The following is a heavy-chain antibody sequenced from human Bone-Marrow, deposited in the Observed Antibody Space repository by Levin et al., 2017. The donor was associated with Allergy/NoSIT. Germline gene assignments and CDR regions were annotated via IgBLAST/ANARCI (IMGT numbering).Heavy chain of an antibody. CDR1: GFTFSSYA. CDR3: AKVRPIQQWSPYYYYGMDV. J-gene: IGHJ6*02. V-gene: IGHV3-23*01. CDR2: LSSSGGAT. Sequence: GGSLRLSCAASGFTFSSYAMTWVRQAPGKGLEWVSSLSSSGGATYLADSVKGRFTVSRDNSKNTLYLQLNRLRAEDTAVYYCAKVRPIQQWSPYYYYGMDVWGQGTTVTVSS. D-gene: IGHD5-18*01.